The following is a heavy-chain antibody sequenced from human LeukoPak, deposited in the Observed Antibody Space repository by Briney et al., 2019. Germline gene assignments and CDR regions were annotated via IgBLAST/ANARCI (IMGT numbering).Heavy chain of an antibody. CDR2: IIPIFGTA. Sequence: ASVKVSCKASGGTFSSYAISWVRQAPGQGLEWMGGIIPIFGTANYAQKFQGRVTITADESTSTAYMELSSLRSEDTAVYYCARGAITIFGVVSQYYYYGMDVWGQGTTVTVPS. J-gene: IGHJ6*02. CDR3: ARGAITIFGVVSQYYYYGMDV. V-gene: IGHV1-69*13. CDR1: GGTFSSYA. D-gene: IGHD3-3*01.